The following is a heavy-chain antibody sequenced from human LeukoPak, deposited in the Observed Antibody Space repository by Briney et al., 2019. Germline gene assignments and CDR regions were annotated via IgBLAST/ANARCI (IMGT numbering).Heavy chain of an antibody. V-gene: IGHV4-59*01. CDR1: GGPISSYY. D-gene: IGHD3-16*01. CDR3: ARLSWGPNPDAFGI. CDR2: IYYSGST. J-gene: IGHJ3*02. Sequence: SSETLSLTCTVPGGPISSYYWSWIRQPPGKGLEWVGYIYYSGSTNYNPSLKSRVTISVDTSKNQFSLKLSSVTAADTAVYYCARLSWGPNPDAFGIWGQGTMVTVSS.